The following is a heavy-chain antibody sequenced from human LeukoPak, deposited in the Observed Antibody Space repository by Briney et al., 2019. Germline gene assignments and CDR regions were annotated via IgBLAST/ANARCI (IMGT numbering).Heavy chain of an antibody. CDR2: ISNFDAKT. CDR3: ARDLPFEGVLEWLLEY. Sequence: ASVKVSCKASGYTFTSYGISWVRQAPGQGLEWIGWISNFDAKTNYAQKFDGRVTMTTDSSTSTAYLELIRLKSDDTAVYYCARDLPFEGVLEWLLEYWGQGTLVTVSS. D-gene: IGHD3-3*01. V-gene: IGHV1-18*01. CDR1: GYTFTSYG. J-gene: IGHJ1*01.